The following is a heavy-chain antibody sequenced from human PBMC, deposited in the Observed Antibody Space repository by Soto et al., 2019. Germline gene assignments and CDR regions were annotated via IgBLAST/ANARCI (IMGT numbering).Heavy chain of an antibody. CDR2: INHSGST. J-gene: IGHJ4*02. V-gene: IGHV4-34*01. Sequence: SETLSLTCAVYGGSFSGYYWSWIRQPPGKGLEWIGEINHSGSTNYNPSLKSRVTISVDTSKNQFSLKLSSVTAADTAVYYCARGKGQLWPHYWGQGTLVTVSS. CDR1: GGSFSGYY. CDR3: ARGKGQLWPHY. D-gene: IGHD5-18*01.